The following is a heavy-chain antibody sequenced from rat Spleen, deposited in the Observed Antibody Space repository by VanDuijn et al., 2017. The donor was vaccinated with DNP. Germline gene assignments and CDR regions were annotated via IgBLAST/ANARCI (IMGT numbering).Heavy chain of an antibody. J-gene: IGHJ4*01. D-gene: IGHD1-12*01. V-gene: IGHV5-7*01. CDR1: GITFSDHN. CDR2: ISYDGSDT. CDR3: ARHRTIMPYYYAMDA. Sequence: EVKLVESGGGLVQPGRSLKLSCAVSGITFSDHNMAWVRQAPKKGLEWVATISYDGSDTYYRDSVKGRFTISRDNAQSTLYLQMDSLRSEDTATYYCARHRTIMPYYYAMDAWGQGASVTVSS.